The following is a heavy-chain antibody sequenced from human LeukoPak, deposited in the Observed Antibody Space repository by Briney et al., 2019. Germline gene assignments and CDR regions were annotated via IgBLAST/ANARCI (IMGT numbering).Heavy chain of an antibody. D-gene: IGHD6-19*01. J-gene: IGHJ3*02. V-gene: IGHV3-33*01. CDR1: GFTFSNYG. CDR3: ARALAGTIGSFDI. CDR2: IWYDGNNN. Sequence: GGSLRLSCVASGFTFSNYGMHWVRQAPGKGLEWVAIIWYDGNNNYYADSVKGRFTISRDNSKNTLYLQMNSLRAEDTAVYYCARALAGTIGSFDIWGQGTVVTVSS.